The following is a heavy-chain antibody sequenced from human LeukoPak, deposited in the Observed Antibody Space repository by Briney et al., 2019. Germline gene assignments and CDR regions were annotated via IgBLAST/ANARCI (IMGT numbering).Heavy chain of an antibody. V-gene: IGHV5-51*01. CDR3: ARHAFHNDNSDYYFAH. CDR1: GYSFTNYW. J-gene: IGHJ4*02. Sequence: GESLKISCKGSGYSFTNYWIGWVRQMPGKGLEWVGLIYPGESDIRYSPSFQGQVTISADKSISTAYLQWSSLKAPDTAMYYCARHAFHNDNSDYYFAHWGQGTLVTVSS. D-gene: IGHD3-22*01. CDR2: IYPGESDI.